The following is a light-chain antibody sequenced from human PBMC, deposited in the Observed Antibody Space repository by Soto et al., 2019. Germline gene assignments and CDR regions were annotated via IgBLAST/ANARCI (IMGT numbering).Light chain of an antibody. Sequence: EIVLTQSPATLSLSPGERATLSCRASQSVSSYLAWYQQKPGQAPRLLIYGASTRATGIPARFSGSGSGTDFTLTISSLEPEDFAVYYCQQRTNWPWTFGQGTQVDIK. CDR1: QSVSSY. V-gene: IGKV3-11*01. J-gene: IGKJ1*01. CDR2: GAS. CDR3: QQRTNWPWT.